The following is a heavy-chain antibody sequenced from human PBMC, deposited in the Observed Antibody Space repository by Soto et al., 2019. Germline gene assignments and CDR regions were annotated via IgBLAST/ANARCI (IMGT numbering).Heavy chain of an antibody. CDR1: VLTFRTYL. V-gene: IGHV3-7*01. CDR2: IKTDGSEE. Sequence: GESLRLSCGTSVLTFRTYLMSWVRQAPGKGLEWVANIKTDGSEEYYADSVEGRFTISRDNTKNSLYLQMNSLRADDTAMYMCATYPDSVWVTYRFPIWGKGTLVTVSS. D-gene: IGHD3-16*02. J-gene: IGHJ4*02. CDR3: ATYPDSVWVTYRFPI.